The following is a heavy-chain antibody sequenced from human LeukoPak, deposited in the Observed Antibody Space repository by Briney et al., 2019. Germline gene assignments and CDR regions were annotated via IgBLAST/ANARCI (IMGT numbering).Heavy chain of an antibody. CDR2: ISSSSSYI. CDR3: ARGEEKATITALDT. V-gene: IGHV3-21*01. Sequence: GGSLRLSCAASGFTFSNYDMHWVRQAPGKGLEWVSAISSSSSYIYYADSIKGRFTISRDNAENSLYLQMNSLRAVDTAVYFCARGEEKATITALDTWGQGTLVTVSS. CDR1: GFTFSNYD. D-gene: IGHD5-24*01. J-gene: IGHJ5*02.